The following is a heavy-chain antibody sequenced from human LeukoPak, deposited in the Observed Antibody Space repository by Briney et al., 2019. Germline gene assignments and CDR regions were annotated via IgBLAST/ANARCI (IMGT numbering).Heavy chain of an antibody. D-gene: IGHD6-19*01. Sequence: PGGSLRLSCAASGFTFSSYGMHWVRQAPGKGLEWVAVISYDGSNKYYADSVKGRFTISRDNSKNTLYLQMNSLRAEDTAVYYWANLPTGGIAGAGTAGNSSGRAVGGKGPTVPVPS. V-gene: IGHV3-30*18. CDR1: GFTFSSYG. CDR3: ANLPTGGIAGAGTAGNSSGRAV. CDR2: ISYDGSNK. J-gene: IGHJ6*04.